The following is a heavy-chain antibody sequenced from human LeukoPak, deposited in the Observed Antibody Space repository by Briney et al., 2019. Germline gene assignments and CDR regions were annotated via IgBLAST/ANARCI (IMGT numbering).Heavy chain of an antibody. CDR2: FYYSGST. CDR3: ARLPATASYYYYYMDV. J-gene: IGHJ6*03. Sequence: SDTLSLTCTVSGDSISSSSYYWGWIRQPPGKGLEWIGSFYYSGSTYYNPSLKSRVTISVDASKNQFSLKLTSATAADAAVYYCARLPATASYYYYYMDVWGKGTTVTFSS. V-gene: IGHV4-39*07. CDR1: GDSISSSSYY.